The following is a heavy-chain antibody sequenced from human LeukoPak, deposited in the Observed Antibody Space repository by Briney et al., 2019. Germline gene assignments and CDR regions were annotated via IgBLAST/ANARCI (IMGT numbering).Heavy chain of an antibody. D-gene: IGHD3-10*01. Sequence: GGSLRLSCAASGFSFSSYWMSWVRQAPGKGPEWVANIKQDGSEKYYVASVKGRFTISRDNAKNSLYLQMNSLRAEDTAMYYCARAGQEWFGELGFDSWGQGTLVTVSS. V-gene: IGHV3-7*01. CDR1: GFSFSSYW. CDR2: IKQDGSEK. J-gene: IGHJ4*02. CDR3: ARAGQEWFGELGFDS.